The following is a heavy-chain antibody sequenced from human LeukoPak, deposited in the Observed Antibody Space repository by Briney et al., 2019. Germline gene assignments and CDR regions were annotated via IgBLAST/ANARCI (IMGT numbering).Heavy chain of an antibody. CDR1: GFTFDDYG. CDR3: AKDRGRAVAGSEFDY. Sequence: GGSLRLSCAASGFTFDDYGMNWVRQAPGKGLEWVSGINWNGVSTGYADSVKGRFTISRDNSKNTLYLQMNSLRAEDAAVYYCAKDRGRAVAGSEFDYWGQGTLVTVSS. CDR2: INWNGVST. J-gene: IGHJ4*02. D-gene: IGHD6-19*01. V-gene: IGHV3-20*04.